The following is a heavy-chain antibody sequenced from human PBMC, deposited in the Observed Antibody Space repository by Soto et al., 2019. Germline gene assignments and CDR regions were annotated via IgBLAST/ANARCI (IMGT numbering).Heavy chain of an antibody. CDR3: TRSYGRADY. J-gene: IGHJ4*02. D-gene: IGHD1-26*01. V-gene: IGHV3-48*02. CDR1: GFTLSHYD. CDR2: IASGNGNI. Sequence: EVRLVESGGGLVQPGGSLRLSCAASGFTLSHYDINWVRQAPGKGLEWISFIASGNGNIYYTDSLRGRFTISRDNAKSTVYLQMRGLRDEDTAVYYCTRSYGRADYWGQGTLVTVSS.